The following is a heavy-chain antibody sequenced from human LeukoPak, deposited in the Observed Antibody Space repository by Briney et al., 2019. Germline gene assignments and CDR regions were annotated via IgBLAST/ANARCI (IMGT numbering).Heavy chain of an antibody. D-gene: IGHD6-19*01. CDR3: ARDRDSSGLPILGY. V-gene: IGHV1-8*01. J-gene: IGHJ4*02. Sequence: ASVKVSCKASGYTFTSYDINWVRQATGQGLEWMGWMNPNSGNTGYAQKFQGRVTMTRNTSISTAYMELSSLRSEDTAVYYCARDRDSSGLPILGYWGQGTLVTVSS. CDR1: GYTFTSYD. CDR2: MNPNSGNT.